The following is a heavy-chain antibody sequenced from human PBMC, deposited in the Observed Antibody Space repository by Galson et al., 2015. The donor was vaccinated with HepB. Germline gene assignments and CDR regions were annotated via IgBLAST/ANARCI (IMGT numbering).Heavy chain of an antibody. CDR3: ARLPGFYYYDSSGYGGAFDI. D-gene: IGHD3-22*01. CDR1: GYSFTSYW. J-gene: IGHJ3*02. V-gene: IGHV5-10-1*01. Sequence: QSGAEVKKPGESLRISCKGSGYSFTSYWISWVRQMPGKGLEWMGRIDPSDSYTNYSPSFQGHVTISADKSISTAYLQWSSLKASDTAMYYCARLPGFYYYDSSGYGGAFDIWGQGTMVTVSS. CDR2: IDPSDSYT.